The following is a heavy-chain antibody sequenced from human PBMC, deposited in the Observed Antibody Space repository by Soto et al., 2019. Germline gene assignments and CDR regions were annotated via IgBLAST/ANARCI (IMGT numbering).Heavy chain of an antibody. CDR2: ITPIFGTA. V-gene: IGHV1-69*01. CDR3: AGWGEGTIFGVAPPFEG. J-gene: IGHJ4*02. CDR1: GVTFNSYA. Sequence: QVQLVQSGAEVKKPGSSVTVSCKASGVTFNSYAISWVRQAPGQGLEWMGGITPIFGTANYSQKFQGRVTITADESTSTAYVELRSCGSEDRAVYYCAGWGEGTIFGVAPPFEGWGQGTLVTVSS. D-gene: IGHD3-3*01.